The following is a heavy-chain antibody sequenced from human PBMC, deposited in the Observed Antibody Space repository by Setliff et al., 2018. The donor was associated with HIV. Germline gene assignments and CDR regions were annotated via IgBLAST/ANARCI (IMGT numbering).Heavy chain of an antibody. D-gene: IGHD1-1*01. V-gene: IGHV3-74*01. CDR2: INSDGSSA. Sequence: PGGSLRLSCAASGFTFSTSWMHWVRQAPGKGLVWVSRINSDGSSAIYADSVKGRFTFSRDNSKNTLYLQVDSLRPDDTAVYYCASARIPTGGTSTSFDFWGQGTLVTVSS. CDR3: ASARIPTGGTSTSFDF. CDR1: GFTFSTSW. J-gene: IGHJ4*02.